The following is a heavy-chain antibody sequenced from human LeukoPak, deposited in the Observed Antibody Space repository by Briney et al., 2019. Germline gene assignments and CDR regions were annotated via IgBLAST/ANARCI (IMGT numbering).Heavy chain of an antibody. D-gene: IGHD3-9*01. V-gene: IGHV3-33*01. J-gene: IGHJ4*02. Sequence: GGSLRLSCAASGFTFSSYGMHWVRQAPGKGLEWVAVIWYDGSNKYYADSVKGRFTISRDNSKNTLYLQMNSLRAEDTAVYYCARESVYYDILTGYYIGPRSIDYWGQGTLVTVSS. CDR3: ARESVYYDILTGYYIGPRSIDY. CDR1: GFTFSSYG. CDR2: IWYDGSNK.